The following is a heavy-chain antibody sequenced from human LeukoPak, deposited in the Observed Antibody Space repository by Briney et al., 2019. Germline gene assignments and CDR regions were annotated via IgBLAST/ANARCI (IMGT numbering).Heavy chain of an antibody. CDR2: FWSDGRQK. V-gene: IGHV3-33*01. Sequence: PGGSLRLSCAASGFIFSNYGFHWVRQAPGKGLEWVAVFWSDGRQKYYVDSVKGRFTISRDNAKNSLYLQMNSLRAEDTAVYYCARMGDILTGYPVDYWGQGTLVTVSS. CDR3: ARMGDILTGYPVDY. D-gene: IGHD3-9*01. CDR1: GFIFSNYG. J-gene: IGHJ4*02.